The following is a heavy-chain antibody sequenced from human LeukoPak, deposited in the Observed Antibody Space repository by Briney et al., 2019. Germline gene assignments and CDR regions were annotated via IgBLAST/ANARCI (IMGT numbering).Heavy chain of an antibody. Sequence: SETLSLTCTVSGGSISSYYWSWIRQPAGKGLEGIGRIYTSGSTNYNPSLKSRVTMSVDTSKNQFSLKLSSVTAADTAVYYCARKQAGTTRRGAYYYGMDVWGQGTTGTVSS. J-gene: IGHJ6*02. CDR1: GGSISSYY. CDR2: IYTSGST. D-gene: IGHD1-1*01. V-gene: IGHV4-4*07. CDR3: ARKQAGTTRRGAYYYGMDV.